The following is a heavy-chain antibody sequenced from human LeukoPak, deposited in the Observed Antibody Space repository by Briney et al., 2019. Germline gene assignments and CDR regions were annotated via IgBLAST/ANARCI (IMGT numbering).Heavy chain of an antibody. CDR1: GITVSSKD. J-gene: IGHJ4*02. D-gene: IGHD3-22*01. Sequence: GGSLRLSCAASGITVSSKDMSWVRQAPGKGLEWVSIIYSGGSTNYTDSAKGRFTISRDNSKNTLYLQMNSLRAEDTAVYYCARDRGDSSGYYSAFDYWGQGTLVTVSS. V-gene: IGHV3-66*01. CDR3: ARDRGDSSGYYSAFDY. CDR2: IYSGGST.